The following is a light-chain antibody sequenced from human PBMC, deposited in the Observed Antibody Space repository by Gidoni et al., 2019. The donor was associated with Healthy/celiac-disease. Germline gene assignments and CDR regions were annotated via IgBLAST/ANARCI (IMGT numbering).Light chain of an antibody. CDR3: QSYDSSNHVV. CDR2: EDN. CDR1: SGSIASNY. V-gene: IGLV6-57*01. J-gene: IGLJ2*01. Sequence: FMLTQPHSVSASPGNTVTISCTRSSGSIASNYVQWYQQRPGSSPTTVIYEDNQRPSGVPDRFSGSIDSSSNSASLTISGLKTEDEADYYCQSYDSSNHVVFGGGTKLTVL.